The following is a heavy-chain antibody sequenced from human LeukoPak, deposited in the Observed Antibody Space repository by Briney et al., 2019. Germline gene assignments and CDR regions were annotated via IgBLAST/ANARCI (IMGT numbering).Heavy chain of an antibody. CDR3: ARDVDSGWHYFDY. D-gene: IGHD5-12*01. Sequence: GGSLRLSCAASGFTFSSYAMHWVRQAPGKGLEWVAVISYDGSNKYYADSVKGRFTISRDNSKNTLYLQMNSLRAEDTAVYYCARDVDSGWHYFDYWGQGTLVTVSS. V-gene: IGHV3-30-3*01. CDR2: ISYDGSNK. CDR1: GFTFSSYA. J-gene: IGHJ4*02.